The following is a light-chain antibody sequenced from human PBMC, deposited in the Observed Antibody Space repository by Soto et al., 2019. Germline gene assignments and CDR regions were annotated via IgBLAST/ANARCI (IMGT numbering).Light chain of an antibody. Sequence: IVLIQSPATLSVSPGERATLSCRASQNISNYLPWYQQKPGQAPRLLIYDVSKRATDIPARFSGSGSGTEFTLTISSLEPEDLAVYYCQQRSNWPRTFGQGTKVDIK. J-gene: IGKJ1*01. CDR2: DVS. CDR1: QNISNY. CDR3: QQRSNWPRT. V-gene: IGKV3-11*01.